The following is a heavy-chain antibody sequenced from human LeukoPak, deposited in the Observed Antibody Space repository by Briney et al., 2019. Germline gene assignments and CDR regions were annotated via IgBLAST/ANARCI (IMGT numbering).Heavy chain of an antibody. Sequence: GASVKVSCKASGYTFISYGISWVRQAPGQGLEWMGWISAFNGNRNYAQNLQGRVSMTTDTSTSTAYLELRSLRSDDTAVYYCARDLYVEPNVVVLTGPGDVFDIWGQGTMVTVSS. CDR1: GYTFISYG. V-gene: IGHV1-18*01. CDR2: ISAFNGNR. J-gene: IGHJ3*02. D-gene: IGHD2-2*01. CDR3: ARDLYVEPNVVVLTGPGDVFDI.